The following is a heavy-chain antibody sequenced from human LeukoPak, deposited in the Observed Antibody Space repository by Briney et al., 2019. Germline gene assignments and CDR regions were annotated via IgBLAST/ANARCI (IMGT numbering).Heavy chain of an antibody. CDR2: INPNSGGT. CDR3: ARDYGDYVDY. D-gene: IGHD4-17*01. Sequence: GASVTVSFKSSVYTFTYYYMHWVRQAPGQGREWMGWINPNSGGTNYAQKFQGRVTMTRDTSISTAYMELSRLRSDDTAVYYCARDYGDYVDYWGQGTLVTVSS. J-gene: IGHJ4*02. CDR1: VYTFTYYY. V-gene: IGHV1-2*02.